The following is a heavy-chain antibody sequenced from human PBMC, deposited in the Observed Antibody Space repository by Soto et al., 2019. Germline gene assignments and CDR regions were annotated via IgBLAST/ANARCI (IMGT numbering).Heavy chain of an antibody. V-gene: IGHV4-31*03. CDR1: GGSISSGDYY. CDR2: IYYSGST. D-gene: IGHD6-13*01. Sequence: SETLSLTCSVSGGSISSGDYYWSWIRQHPGKGLEWIGYIYYSGSTLYNPSLKSRVTISVDTSKNQFSLKVSFVTAADTAVYYCARDASSSDAFDIWGQGTMVTVSS. J-gene: IGHJ3*02. CDR3: ARDASSSDAFDI.